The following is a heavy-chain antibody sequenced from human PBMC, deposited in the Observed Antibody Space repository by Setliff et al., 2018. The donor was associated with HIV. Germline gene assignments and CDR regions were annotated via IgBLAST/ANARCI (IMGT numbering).Heavy chain of an antibody. Sequence: PSETLSLTCAVYGGSFSGYYRSWIRQPPGKGLEWIGEINHSGSTNYNPSLKSRVTISVDTSKNQFSLKLSSVTAADTAVYYCARDRYTWNYGKNYMDVWGKGTTVTVSS. J-gene: IGHJ6*03. CDR2: INHSGST. D-gene: IGHD1-7*01. CDR1: GGSFSGYY. V-gene: IGHV4-34*01. CDR3: ARDRYTWNYGKNYMDV.